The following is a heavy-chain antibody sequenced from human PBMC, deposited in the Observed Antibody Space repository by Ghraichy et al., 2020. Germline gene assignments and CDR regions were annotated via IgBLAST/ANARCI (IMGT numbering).Heavy chain of an antibody. CDR3: ASAIAVAGY. V-gene: IGHV3-66*01. J-gene: IGHJ4*02. Sequence: GESLNISCAASGFTVSSNYMSWVRQAPGKGLEWVSVIYSGGSTYYADSVKDRFTISRDNSKNTLWIQMNSLRAEDTAVYYCASAIAVAGYWGQGTLVTVSS. D-gene: IGHD6-13*01. CDR2: IYSGGST. CDR1: GFTVSSNY.